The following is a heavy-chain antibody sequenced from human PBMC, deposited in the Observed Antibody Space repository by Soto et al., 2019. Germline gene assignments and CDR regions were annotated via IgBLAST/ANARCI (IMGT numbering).Heavy chain of an antibody. CDR1: GYTFTNYA. D-gene: IGHD1-1*01. CDR3: ARGRWTQTTADYYLDF. CDR2: INAGNGHT. Sequence: QVQLVQSGTEVKKPGASVKLSCKASGYTFTNYAIHWVRQAPGQRLEWMVWINAGNGHTKYSQKFQGRVTVPRDPSATTAYMELSSLTSEDTAVYYCARGRWTQTTADYYLDFWGQGTLVTVSS. J-gene: IGHJ4*02. V-gene: IGHV1-3*01.